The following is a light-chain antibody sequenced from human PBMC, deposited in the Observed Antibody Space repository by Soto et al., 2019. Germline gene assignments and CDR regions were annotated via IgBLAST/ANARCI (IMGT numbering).Light chain of an antibody. Sequence: DIQLTQSPSFLSASVGDRVTITCRASQDIRNFLAWYQQKPGKAPKLLISAASTLQSGVPSRFSGSGSGTDFTLTVSSLQPEDFATYYCQHLNNYRYTFGQGTKLEI. CDR3: QHLNNYRYT. J-gene: IGKJ2*01. CDR1: QDIRNF. CDR2: AAS. V-gene: IGKV1-9*01.